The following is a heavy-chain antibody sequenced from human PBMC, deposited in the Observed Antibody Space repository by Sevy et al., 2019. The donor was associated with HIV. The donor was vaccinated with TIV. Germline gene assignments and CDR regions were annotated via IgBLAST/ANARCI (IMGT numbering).Heavy chain of an antibody. CDR3: AKDRGYCTNGVCWAFDI. Sequence: GGSLRLSCAASGFTFSSYAMSWVRQAPGKGLEWVSAISGSGGSTYYADSVKGRFTISRDNSKNTLYLQMNSLRAEDTAVYYGAKDRGYCTNGVCWAFDIWGQGTMVTVSS. J-gene: IGHJ3*02. V-gene: IGHV3-23*01. CDR2: ISGSGGST. D-gene: IGHD2-8*01. CDR1: GFTFSSYA.